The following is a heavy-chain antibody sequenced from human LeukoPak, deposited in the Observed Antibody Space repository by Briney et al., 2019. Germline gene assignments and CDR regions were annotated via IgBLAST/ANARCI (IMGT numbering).Heavy chain of an antibody. V-gene: IGHV4-59*08. Sequence: SETLSLTCSVSGGSISSYFWTWIRQPPGKGLEWIGYIYYSGSTKSNRSLKSRVTMSVDTSKNQFSLKLSSATAADTAVYYCARGSLGSGRFDPWGQGTLVTVSS. CDR2: IYYSGST. D-gene: IGHD3-10*01. J-gene: IGHJ5*02. CDR3: ARGSLGSGRFDP. CDR1: GGSISSYF.